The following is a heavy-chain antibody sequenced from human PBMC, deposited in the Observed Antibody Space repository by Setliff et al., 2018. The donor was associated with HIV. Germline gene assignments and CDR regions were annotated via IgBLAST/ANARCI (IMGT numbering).Heavy chain of an antibody. CDR2: INAGNGKT. CDR3: VRVRVGGSLYFDF. CDR1: GYSFIHYS. V-gene: IGHV1-3*03. Sequence: GASVKVSCKASGYSFIHYSIHWARQAPGQGLEWMGWINAGNGKTKYSEEFQNRISFTRDTSANIGYLELTKLRSEDMGIYYCVRVRVGGSLYFDFWGQGTPVTVS. J-gene: IGHJ4*02. D-gene: IGHD1-26*01.